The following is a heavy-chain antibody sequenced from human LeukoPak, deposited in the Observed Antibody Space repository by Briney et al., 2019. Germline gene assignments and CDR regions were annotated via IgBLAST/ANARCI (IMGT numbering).Heavy chain of an antibody. V-gene: IGHV4-31*03. D-gene: IGHD3-10*01. CDR3: GRGRYYGFYGDS. Sequence: PSQTLSLTCTVSGGSIGNDGYYWNWLRQHPGMGLEWIAFIHYSGAASYNPSLKSRVTISLDTSTNQFSLKLTSVTAADTAVYFCGRGRYYGFYGDSWGKGHLVTVSS. CDR1: GGSIGNDGYY. J-gene: IGHJ4*02. CDR2: IHYSGAA.